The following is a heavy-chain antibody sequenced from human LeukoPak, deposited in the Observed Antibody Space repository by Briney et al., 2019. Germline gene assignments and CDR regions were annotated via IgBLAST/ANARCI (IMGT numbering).Heavy chain of an antibody. CDR3: TRDVWGDRDNYFDC. J-gene: IGHJ4*02. D-gene: IGHD2-8*01. Sequence: PGGSLRLSCAASGFSFSSYWMYWVRHAPGKGLVWVSRINSNGRSTSYADSVKGRFTISRDNAKNTLYLEMNNLRTEDTAVYYCTRDVWGDRDNYFDCWGQGTLVTVSS. V-gene: IGHV3-74*01. CDR2: INSNGRST. CDR1: GFSFSSYW.